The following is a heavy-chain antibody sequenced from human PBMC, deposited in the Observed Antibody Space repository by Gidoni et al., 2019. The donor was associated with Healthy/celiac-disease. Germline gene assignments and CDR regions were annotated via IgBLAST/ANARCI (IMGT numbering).Heavy chain of an antibody. CDR2: INAGNGNT. D-gene: IGHD2-15*01. V-gene: IGHV1-3*01. CDR1: GYTFTSYA. CDR3: ARDGSGGIPLFDP. J-gene: IGHJ5*02. Sequence: QVQLVQSGAEVKKPGASVKVSCKASGYTFTSYAMHWVRQAPGQRLEWMGWINAGNGNTKYSQKFQGRVTITRDTSASTAYMELSSLRSEDTAVYYCARDGSGGIPLFDPWGQGTLVTVSS.